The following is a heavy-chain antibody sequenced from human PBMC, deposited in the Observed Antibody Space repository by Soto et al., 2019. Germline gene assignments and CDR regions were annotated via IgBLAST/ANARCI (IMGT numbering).Heavy chain of an antibody. Sequence: PGESLKISCKGSGYSFTSYWISWVRQMPGKGLEWMGRIDPSDSYTNYSPSFQGHVTISADKSISTAYLQWSGLKASDTAMYYCARQGPEASYYYYGMDVWGQGTTVTVSS. CDR2: IDPSDSYT. CDR3: ARQGPEASYYYYGMDV. V-gene: IGHV5-10-1*01. J-gene: IGHJ6*02. D-gene: IGHD1-26*01. CDR1: GYSFTSYW.